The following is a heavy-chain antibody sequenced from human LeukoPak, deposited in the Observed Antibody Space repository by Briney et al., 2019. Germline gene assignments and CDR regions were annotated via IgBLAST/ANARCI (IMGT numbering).Heavy chain of an antibody. CDR3: ARRYDSSGYYFDY. CDR1: GFTFSSYW. J-gene: IGHJ4*02. CDR2: IKQDGSEK. V-gene: IGHV3-7*01. Sequence: GGSLRLSCAASGFTFSSYWMSWVRQAPGKGLEWVANIKQDGSEKYYVDSVKGRFTISRDNAKDSLYLQMNSLRAEDTAVYYCARRYDSSGYYFDYWGQGTLVTVSS. D-gene: IGHD3-22*01.